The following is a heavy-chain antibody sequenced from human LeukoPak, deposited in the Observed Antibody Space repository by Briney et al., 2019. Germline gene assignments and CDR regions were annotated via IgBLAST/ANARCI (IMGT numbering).Heavy chain of an antibody. J-gene: IGHJ3*02. CDR1: GFTFSFYA. V-gene: IGHV3-64*01. CDR3: VSDFRWDETVDI. D-gene: IGHD1-26*01. CDR2: ISSNGLTT. Sequence: GGSLRLSCAPSGFTFSFYAMHWVRQAPGKGLEYVSTISSNGLTTYYGNSVKGRFTVSRDNSKNTLYLQMGSLRPEDMDVYYCVSDFRWDETVDIWGRGTMVTVSS.